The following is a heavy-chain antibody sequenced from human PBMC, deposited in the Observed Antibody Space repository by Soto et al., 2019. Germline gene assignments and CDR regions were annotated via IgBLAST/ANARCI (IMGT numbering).Heavy chain of an antibody. CDR2: IYYSGST. CDR1: GGSISSSSYY. CDR3: ARHTYSSGWLPFDY. D-gene: IGHD6-19*01. Sequence: QLQLQESGPGLVKPSETLSLTCTVSGGSISSSSYYWGWIRQPPGKGLEWIGSIYYSGSTYYNPSLKSRVTVSVDTSKNQFSLKLSSVTGADTAVYYCARHTYSSGWLPFDYWGQGTLVTVSS. V-gene: IGHV4-39*01. J-gene: IGHJ4*02.